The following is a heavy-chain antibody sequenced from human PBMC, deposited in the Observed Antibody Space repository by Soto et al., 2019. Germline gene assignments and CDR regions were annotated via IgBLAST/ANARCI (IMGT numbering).Heavy chain of an antibody. D-gene: IGHD3-10*01. Sequence: QVQLQESGPGLVKPSETLSLTCTVSGASVTSCSYYWSWIRQRPGKGLEWIGYIYYSGSTNYTPSLKSRDGISVDTSKHQFSLEVSSVTAADAAVYLCARDRSAGFGFDPWGQGTLFTVSS. CDR1: GASVTSCSYY. CDR2: IYYSGST. V-gene: IGHV4-61*01. J-gene: IGHJ5*02. CDR3: ARDRSAGFGFDP.